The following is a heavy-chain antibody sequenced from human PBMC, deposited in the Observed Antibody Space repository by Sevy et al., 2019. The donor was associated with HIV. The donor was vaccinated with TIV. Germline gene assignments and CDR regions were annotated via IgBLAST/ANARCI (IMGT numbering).Heavy chain of an antibody. J-gene: IGHJ2*01. V-gene: IGHV3-11*01. Sequence: GGSLRLSCSASGFTFSDYYMTWIRQAPGKGLEWGSYISRSGSTINYADSVKGRFTISRDNAKNSLYLQMNGLRAEDTAESYCARLRILYADWYFDLWGRGTLVTVSS. CDR3: ARLRILYADWYFDL. D-gene: IGHD2-2*02. CDR1: GFTFSDYY. CDR2: ISRSGSTI.